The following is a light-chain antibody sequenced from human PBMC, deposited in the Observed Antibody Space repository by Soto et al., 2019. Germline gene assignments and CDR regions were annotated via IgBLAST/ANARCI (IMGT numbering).Light chain of an antibody. Sequence: QSVLTQPPSASGTPGQRVTISCSGSSSNIGTNPVNWYQQLPGTAPKLLISSNNERPSGVPDRFSGSKSGTSASLAISGLQSGDEADYYCAAWDDSLNGVVFGGGTKVTVL. CDR2: SNN. CDR1: SSNIGTNP. J-gene: IGLJ2*01. CDR3: AAWDDSLNGVV. V-gene: IGLV1-44*01.